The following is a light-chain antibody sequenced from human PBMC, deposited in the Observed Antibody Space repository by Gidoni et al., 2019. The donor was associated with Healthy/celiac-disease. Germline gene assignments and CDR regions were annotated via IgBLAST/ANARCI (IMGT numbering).Light chain of an antibody. CDR1: QSLLHSNGYNY. V-gene: IGKV2-28*01. CDR3: MQALQTPPWT. J-gene: IGKJ1*01. CDR2: LGS. Sequence: DLVMTQSPLSLPVTPGEPASISCRSSQSLLHSNGYNYLDWYLQKPGQSPQLLICLGSNRASGVPDRFSGSGSGTDFTLKISRVEAEDVGVYYCMQALQTPPWTFGQGTKVEIK.